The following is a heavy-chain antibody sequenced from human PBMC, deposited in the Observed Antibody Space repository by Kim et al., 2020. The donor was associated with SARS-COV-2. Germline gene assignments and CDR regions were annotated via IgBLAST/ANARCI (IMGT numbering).Heavy chain of an antibody. J-gene: IGHJ5*02. V-gene: IGHV4-34*01. CDR3: ARVGYCSGGSCYSGLRWFDP. CDR2: INHSGST. D-gene: IGHD2-15*01. Sequence: SETLSLTCAVYGGSFSGYYWSWIRQPPGKGLEWIGEINHSGSTNYNPSLKSRVTISVDTSKNQFSLKLSSVTAADTAVYYCARVGYCSGGSCYSGLRWFDPWGQGTLVTVSS. CDR1: GGSFSGYY.